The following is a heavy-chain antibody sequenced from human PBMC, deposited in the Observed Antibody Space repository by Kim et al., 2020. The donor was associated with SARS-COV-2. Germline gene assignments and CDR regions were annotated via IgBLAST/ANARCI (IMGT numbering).Heavy chain of an antibody. CDR3: AGVPRGYSGYFDY. V-gene: IGHV4-59*01. J-gene: IGHJ4*02. Sequence: YTPPPKSRVTITVDTSKNQFSLKLSSVTAADTAVYYCAGVPRGYSGYFDYWGQGTLVTVSS. D-gene: IGHD5-12*01.